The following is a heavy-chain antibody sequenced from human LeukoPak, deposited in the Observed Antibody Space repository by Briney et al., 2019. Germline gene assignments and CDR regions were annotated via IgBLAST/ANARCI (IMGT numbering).Heavy chain of an antibody. CDR3: ARGDGVYDYVWGRSY. V-gene: IGHV3-11*01. Sequence: PGGSLRLSCAASGFMFSDYYMVWIRQAPGKGLEWIAYISSGGDTSFYADSVKGRFTISRDNSGDSLYLQMNSLRAEDTAVYYCARGDGVYDYVWGRSYWGQGTLVTVSS. CDR1: GFMFSDYY. D-gene: IGHD3-16*01. CDR2: ISSGGDTS. J-gene: IGHJ4*02.